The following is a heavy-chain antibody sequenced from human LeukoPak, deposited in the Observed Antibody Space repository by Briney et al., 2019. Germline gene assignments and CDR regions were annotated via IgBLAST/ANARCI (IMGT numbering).Heavy chain of an antibody. CDR1: GFTFSTYS. V-gene: IGHV3-48*01. Sequence: QSGGSLRHSCAASGFTFSTYSMNWVRQAPGKGLESVSYISSSSSSTMYYADSVKGRCTISRDNAKNSLSLQMYSLRAEDTAVYYCARLQGSGSFSSFDYWGQGTLVTVSS. J-gene: IGHJ4*02. D-gene: IGHD3-10*01. CDR2: ISSSSSSTM. CDR3: ARLQGSGSFSSFDY.